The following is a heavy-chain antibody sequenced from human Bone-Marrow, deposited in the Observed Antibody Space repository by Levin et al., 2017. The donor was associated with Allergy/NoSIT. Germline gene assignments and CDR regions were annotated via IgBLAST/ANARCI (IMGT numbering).Heavy chain of an antibody. D-gene: IGHD4-23*01. Sequence: GGSLRLSCAASGFTFSEHYFDWVRQAPGKGLEWVGRSRNRALGYTTDYAASVEGRFTISRDDATNSLYLQMNSLRIDDTAVYYCVRDLAYGGNIRFDYWGQGTLVTVSS. CDR3: VRDLAYGGNIRFDY. CDR2: SRNRALGYTT. V-gene: IGHV3-72*01. CDR1: GFTFSEHY. J-gene: IGHJ4*02.